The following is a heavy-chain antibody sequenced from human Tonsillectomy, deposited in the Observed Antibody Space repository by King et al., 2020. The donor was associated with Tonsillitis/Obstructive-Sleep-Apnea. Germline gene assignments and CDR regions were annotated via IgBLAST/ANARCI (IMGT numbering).Heavy chain of an antibody. CDR3: ARGARHYDFWSGYGYWFDP. J-gene: IGHJ5*02. D-gene: IGHD3-3*01. CDR1: GGSFSGYS. CDR2: ISHSGST. Sequence: VQLQQWGAGLLKPSETLSLTCAVYGGSFSGYSWSWIRQPPGKGLEWIGEISHSGSTNYNPSLKSRVTISVDTSKNQFSLKLSSVTAADTAVYYCARGARHYDFWSGYGYWFDPWGQGTLVTVSS. V-gene: IGHV4-34*01.